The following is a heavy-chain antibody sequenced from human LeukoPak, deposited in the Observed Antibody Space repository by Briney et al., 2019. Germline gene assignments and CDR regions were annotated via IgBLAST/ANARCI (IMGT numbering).Heavy chain of an antibody. CDR1: GFTFSSYA. CDR3: AKETNDSSGYYYVF. V-gene: IGHV3-23*01. D-gene: IGHD3-22*01. J-gene: IGHJ4*02. CDR2: ISGSGGST. Sequence: GGSLRLSCAASGFTFSSYAMSWVRQAPGKGLEWVSAISGSGGSTYYADSAKGRFTISRDNSKNTLYLQMNSLRAEDTAVYYCAKETNDSSGYYYVFWGQGTLVTVSS.